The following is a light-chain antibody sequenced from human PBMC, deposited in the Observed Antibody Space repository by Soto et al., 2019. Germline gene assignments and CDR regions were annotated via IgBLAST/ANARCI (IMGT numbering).Light chain of an antibody. CDR3: QQSYSTPYT. CDR2: AIS. Sequence: DIQMTQSPSSMSASVGDRVTITCRASQSITNYLNWYQQKPGKAPKLLMYAISTLQSGVPSRFGGSGSGTQFTLTISSLQPDDFATYYCQQSYSTPYTFGQGTKVGIK. V-gene: IGKV1-39*01. CDR1: QSITNY. J-gene: IGKJ2*01.